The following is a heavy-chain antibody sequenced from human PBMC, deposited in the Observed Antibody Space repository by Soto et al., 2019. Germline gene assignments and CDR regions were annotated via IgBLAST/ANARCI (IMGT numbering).Heavy chain of an antibody. J-gene: IGHJ4*02. CDR2: IYYSGST. V-gene: IGHV4-31*03. CDR3: ARSHPSTYYYDSSRYYYFDY. Sequence: QVQLQESGPGLVKPSQTLSLTCTVSGGSISSGGYYWSWIRQHPGKGLEWIGYIYYSGSTYYNPSLKSRVTISVDTSKNQFSLKLSSVTAADTAVYYCARSHPSTYYYDSSRYYYFDYWGQGTLVTVSS. D-gene: IGHD3-22*01. CDR1: GGSISSGGYY.